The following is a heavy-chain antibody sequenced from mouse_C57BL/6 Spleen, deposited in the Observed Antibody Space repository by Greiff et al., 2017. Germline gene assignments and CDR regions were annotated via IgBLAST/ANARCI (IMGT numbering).Heavy chain of an antibody. CDR2: LYPGSGNT. Sequence: VQLQQSGPELVKPGASVKISCKASGYSFTSYYIHWVKQRPGQGLEWIGWLYPGSGNTKYNEKFKGKATLTADTSSSTAYMQLSSLTSEDSAVYYCAREGYQVNYAMDYWGQGTSVTVSS. CDR1: GYSFTSYY. D-gene: IGHD2-14*01. CDR3: AREGYQVNYAMDY. J-gene: IGHJ4*01. V-gene: IGHV1-66*01.